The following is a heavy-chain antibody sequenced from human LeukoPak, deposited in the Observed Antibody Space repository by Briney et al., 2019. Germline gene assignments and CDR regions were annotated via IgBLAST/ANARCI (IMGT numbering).Heavy chain of an antibody. CDR3: ARESRGGSYYFDY. D-gene: IGHD1-26*01. CDR2: IYYSGST. J-gene: IGHJ4*02. Sequence: SETLSLTCTVSGGSVSSGSYYWSWIRQPPGKGLEWNGYIYYSGSTNYNPSLKSRVTISVDTSKNQFSLKLSSVTAADTAVYYCARESRGGSYYFDYWGQGTLVTVSS. CDR1: GGSVSSGSYY. V-gene: IGHV4-61*01.